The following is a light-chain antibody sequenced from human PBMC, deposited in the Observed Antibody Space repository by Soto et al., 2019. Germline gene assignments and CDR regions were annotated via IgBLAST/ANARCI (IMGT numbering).Light chain of an antibody. Sequence: DIQMTQSPSSVSASVGDRVTISCRASQDINRWLAWHQQKPGEAPNLLIFSASSLQSGVPSKFSGSGSGTDFTLTITSLQPEDVATYYCQQAHSFPLTFGPGTKVDLK. V-gene: IGKV1-12*01. CDR1: QDINRW. J-gene: IGKJ3*01. CDR2: SAS. CDR3: QQAHSFPLT.